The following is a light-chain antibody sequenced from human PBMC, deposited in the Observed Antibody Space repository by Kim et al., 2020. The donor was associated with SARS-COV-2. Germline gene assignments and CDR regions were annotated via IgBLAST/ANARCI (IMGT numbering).Light chain of an antibody. CDR3: QQYNNRPLT. CDR2: GAS. J-gene: IGKJ4*01. V-gene: IGKV3-15*01. Sequence: EIVMTHSQATLSVSPGERAPLSCRASQSISNSLSWYHQKPGQAPRLLLYGASTRATGIPARFSGSGSGTEFTLTISSLQSEDFAVYTGQQYNNRPLTFGGGTKVDIK. CDR1: QSISNS.